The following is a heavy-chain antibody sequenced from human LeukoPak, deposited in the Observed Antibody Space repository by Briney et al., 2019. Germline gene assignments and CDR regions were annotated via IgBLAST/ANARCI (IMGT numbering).Heavy chain of an antibody. CDR3: ARGVTTVSYYYMDV. Sequence: PSETLSLTCTVSGGSISSYYWSLIRQPPGKGLKGIGYIYYSGSTNYNPSLKSRVTILVDTSKNQFSLKLSSVTAADTAVYYCARGVTTVSYYYMDVWGKGTTVTVSS. J-gene: IGHJ6*03. CDR1: GGSISSYY. D-gene: IGHD4-11*01. V-gene: IGHV4-59*01. CDR2: IYYSGST.